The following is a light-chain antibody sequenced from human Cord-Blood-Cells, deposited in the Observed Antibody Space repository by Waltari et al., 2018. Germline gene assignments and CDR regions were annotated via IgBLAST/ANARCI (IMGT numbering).Light chain of an antibody. CDR2: EGS. CDR3: CSYAGSSTWV. V-gene: IGLV2-23*01. J-gene: IGLJ3*02. CDR1: SSDVGSYNL. Sequence: QSALTQPASVSGSPGQSITISCTGTSSDVGSYNLVSWYQQHPGKAPKLMIYEGSKLPSGFSNRFSVSKSGNTASLTISGLQAEDEADYYCCSYAGSSTWVFGGGTKLTVL.